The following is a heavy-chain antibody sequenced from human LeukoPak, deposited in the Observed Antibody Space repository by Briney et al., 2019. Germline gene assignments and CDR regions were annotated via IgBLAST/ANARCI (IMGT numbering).Heavy chain of an antibody. J-gene: IGHJ4*02. CDR1: GGYISSYY. D-gene: IGHD5-12*01. CDR3: ARDTGIRGYSGYDLGY. Sequence: SETLPLTCTVSGGYISSYYWSWIRQPAGKGLEWIGRIYTSGSTNYNPSLKSRVTMSVDTSKNQFSLKLSSVTAADTAVYYCARDTGIRGYSGYDLGYWGQGTLVTVSS. V-gene: IGHV4-4*07. CDR2: IYTSGST.